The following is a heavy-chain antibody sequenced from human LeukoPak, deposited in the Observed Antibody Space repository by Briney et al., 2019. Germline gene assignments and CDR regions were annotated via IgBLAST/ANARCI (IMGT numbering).Heavy chain of an antibody. CDR2: TRNKANSYTT. J-gene: IGHJ4*02. CDR1: GITFSDHY. CDR3: ARGPDYFDY. V-gene: IGHV3-72*01. Sequence: PGGSLRLSCAASGITFSDHYMDWVRQAPGKGLEWVGRTRNKANSYTTEYAASVKGRFTISRDDSKNSLYLQMNSLKTEDTAVYYCARGPDYFDYWGQGTLVTVSS.